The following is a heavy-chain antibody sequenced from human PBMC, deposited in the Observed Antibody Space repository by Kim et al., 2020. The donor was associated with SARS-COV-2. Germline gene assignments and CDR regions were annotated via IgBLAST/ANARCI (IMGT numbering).Heavy chain of an antibody. J-gene: IGHJ4*02. V-gene: IGHV3-23*01. Sequence: SVKGRFTISRDNSKNTLYLQMNSLRAEDTAVYYCAKARGVIVVVITPDYWGQGTLVTVSS. D-gene: IGHD3-22*01. CDR3: AKARGVIVVVITPDY.